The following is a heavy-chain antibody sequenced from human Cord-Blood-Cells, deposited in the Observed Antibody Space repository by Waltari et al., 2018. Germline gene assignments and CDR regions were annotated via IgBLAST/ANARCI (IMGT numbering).Heavy chain of an antibody. CDR1: GITFSSYA. J-gene: IGHJ4*02. Sequence: EVKLVESGGGLVQPGGSLRLSCAASGITFSSYAMSWVRQAPGKGLEWVSAISGSACRTYYAAYVKGRLTITRDNSKNQLYLQMNSLRAEDTDVYYCAKDRSNYYFDYWGQGTLVTVSS. V-gene: IGHV3-23*04. CDR3: AKDRSNYYFDY. CDR2: ISGSACRT. D-gene: IGHD4-4*01.